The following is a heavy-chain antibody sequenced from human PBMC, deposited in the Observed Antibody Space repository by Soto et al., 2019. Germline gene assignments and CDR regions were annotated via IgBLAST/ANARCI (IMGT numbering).Heavy chain of an antibody. CDR3: AREIRYDFWSGSPPHYDY. D-gene: IGHD3-3*01. V-gene: IGHV5-51*01. CDR2: IYPGDSDT. J-gene: IGHJ4*02. Sequence: PGESLKISCKGSGYSFTSYWIGWVRQMPGKGLEWMGIIYPGDSDTRYSPSFQGQVTISADKSISTAYLQWSSLKASDTDMNNYAREIRYDFWSGSPPHYDYWGQGTLVTVSS. CDR1: GYSFTSYW.